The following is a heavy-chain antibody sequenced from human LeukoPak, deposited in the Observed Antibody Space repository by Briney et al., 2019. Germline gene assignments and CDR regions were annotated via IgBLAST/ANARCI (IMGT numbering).Heavy chain of an antibody. CDR2: IYYSGST. CDR3: AREREQLVPPYYYYYGMDV. D-gene: IGHD6-13*01. J-gene: IGHJ6*02. Sequence: SETLSLTCTASGGSISSYYWSWIRQPPGKGLEWIGYIYYSGSTNYNPSLKSRVTISVDTSKNQFSLKLSSVTAADTAVYYCAREREQLVPPYYYYYGMDVWGQGTTVTVSS. CDR1: GGSISSYY. V-gene: IGHV4-59*01.